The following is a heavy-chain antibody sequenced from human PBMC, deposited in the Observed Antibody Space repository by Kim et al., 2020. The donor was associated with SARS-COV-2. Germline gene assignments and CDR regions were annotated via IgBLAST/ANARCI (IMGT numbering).Heavy chain of an antibody. D-gene: IGHD5-12*01. V-gene: IGHV4-59*08. CDR3: ASHSGYDLIFDY. J-gene: IGHJ4*02. Sequence: TNYNPSLTSRVTMSIDTSKNQLSLKLSSVTAADTAVYYCASHSGYDLIFDYWGQGTPVTVSS. CDR2: T.